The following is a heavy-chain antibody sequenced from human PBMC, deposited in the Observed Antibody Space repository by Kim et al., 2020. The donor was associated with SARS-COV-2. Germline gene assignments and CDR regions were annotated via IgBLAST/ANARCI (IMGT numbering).Heavy chain of an antibody. CDR2: IYSGGSST. D-gene: IGHD3-3*02. J-gene: IGHJ6*02. CDR1: GFTFSSYA. V-gene: IGHV3-23*03. CDR3: AKDLRRIRGYGMDV. Sequence: GGSLRLSCAASGFTFSSYAMSWVRQAPGKGLEWVSVIYSGGSSTYYADSVKGRFTISRDNSKNTLYLQMNSLRAEDTAVYYCAKDLRRIRGYGMDVWGQGTTVTVSS.